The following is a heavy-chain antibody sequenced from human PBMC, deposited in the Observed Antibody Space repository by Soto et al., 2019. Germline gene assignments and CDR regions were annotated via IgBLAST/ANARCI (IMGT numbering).Heavy chain of an antibody. J-gene: IGHJ4*02. CDR3: TTDPRF. CDR2: IKSKNDGGTI. V-gene: IGHV3-15*01. CDR1: GLTFSKTW. Sequence: EVQLVESGGGVVEPGGSLRLSCALSGLTFSKTWMSWVRQAPGKGLEWVGRIKSKNDGGTIDQIASVKDRFIISRDDSKDTVYLQMNSLKTEDTAVYYCTTDPRFWGQGTLVAVSS.